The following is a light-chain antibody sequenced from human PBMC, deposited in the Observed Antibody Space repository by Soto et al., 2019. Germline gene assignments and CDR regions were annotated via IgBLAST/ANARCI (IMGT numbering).Light chain of an antibody. CDR1: QSISDW. V-gene: IGKV1-5*01. Sequence: DIQLTQSPSTLSASVGERVPLTCRASQSISDWLAWFQLKPGKAPKLLIYDASSLESGVPSRFSGSGSGTEFTLTISSLQPDDFATYYCQQYNNYSTFGQGTKVDIK. J-gene: IGKJ1*01. CDR2: DAS. CDR3: QQYNNYST.